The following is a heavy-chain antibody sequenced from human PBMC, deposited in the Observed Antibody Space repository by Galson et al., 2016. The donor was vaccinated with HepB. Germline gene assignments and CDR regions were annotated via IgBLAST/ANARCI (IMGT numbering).Heavy chain of an antibody. Sequence: SLRLSCAASGFTFSSAWMSWVRQAPGKGLEWVANIKQDGSEKYYVDSVKGRFTISSDNAKNSLYLQMNSLRAEDTAVYYCAVWLQTPASYFDYWGQGTLVTVSS. V-gene: IGHV3-7*01. CDR3: AVWLQTPASYFDY. CDR2: IKQDGSEK. CDR1: GFTFSSAW. D-gene: IGHD3-9*01. J-gene: IGHJ4*02.